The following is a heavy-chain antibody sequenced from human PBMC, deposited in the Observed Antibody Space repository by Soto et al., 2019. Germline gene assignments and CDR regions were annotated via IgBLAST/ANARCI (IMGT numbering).Heavy chain of an antibody. CDR3: AKRGYSYGPLDY. Sequence: EVQLVESGGGLVQPGGSLRLSCAASGFTFSSYSMNWVRQAPGKGLEWVANIKQDGSEKYYVDSVKGRFTISRDNAKNSLYLQMNSMRAEDTAVYYCAKRGYSYGPLDYWGQGTLVTVSS. V-gene: IGHV3-7*01. CDR1: GFTFSSYS. CDR2: IKQDGSEK. J-gene: IGHJ4*02. D-gene: IGHD5-18*01.